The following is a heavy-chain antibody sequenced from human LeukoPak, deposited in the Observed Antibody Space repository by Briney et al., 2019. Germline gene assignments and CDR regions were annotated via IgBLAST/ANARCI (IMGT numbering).Heavy chain of an antibody. V-gene: IGHV3-23*01. D-gene: IGHD3-22*01. Sequence: PGGSLRLSCAASGFSFSSYGMTWVRQAPGKGLEWVSSISGGGGSTNSADSVKGRFTISRDNSKNTLYLQMSSLRAEDTAVYYCAKSSYYDSSGYYREYYFDHWGQGTPVTVSS. J-gene: IGHJ4*02. CDR1: GFSFSSYG. CDR2: ISGGGGST. CDR3: AKSSYYDSSGYYREYYFDH.